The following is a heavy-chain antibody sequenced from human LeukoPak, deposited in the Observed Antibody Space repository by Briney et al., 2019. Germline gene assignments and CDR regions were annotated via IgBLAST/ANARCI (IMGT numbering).Heavy chain of an antibody. V-gene: IGHV1-8*03. J-gene: IGHJ6*03. CDR3: ARAGGYSGYDYYYYYYYMDV. CDR1: GYTFTSHD. Sequence: ASVKVSCKASGYTFTSHDINWVRQATGQGLEWMGWMNPNSGNTGYAQKFQGRVTITRNTSISTAYMEPSSLRSEDTAVYYCARAGGYSGYDYYYYYYYMDVWGKGTTVTVSS. CDR2: MNPNSGNT. D-gene: IGHD5-12*01.